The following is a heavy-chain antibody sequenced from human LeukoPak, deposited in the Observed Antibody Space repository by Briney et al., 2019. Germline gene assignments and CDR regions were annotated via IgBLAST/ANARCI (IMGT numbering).Heavy chain of an antibody. CDR1: GFTFSSYA. CDR2: ISGTDSRT. CDR3: AKGRRTPLVGTTTKSWNDY. V-gene: IGHV3-23*01. D-gene: IGHD1-26*01. Sequence: PGGSLRLSCAASGFTFSSYAMNWVRQAPGKGLEWVSSISGTDSRTHYADSVKGRFSISRDNSKNTLYLQMNSLRVEDTAVYYCAKGRRTPLVGTTTKSWNDYWGQGTLVTVSS. J-gene: IGHJ4*02.